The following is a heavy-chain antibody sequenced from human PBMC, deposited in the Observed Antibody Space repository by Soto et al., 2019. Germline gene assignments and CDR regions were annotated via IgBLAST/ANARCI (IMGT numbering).Heavy chain of an antibody. CDR1: GFTFSSYA. CDR3: AKDLLGYCSSTSCPKPPYYYYGRDV. Sequence: GGSLRLSCAASGFTFSSYAMSWVRQAPGKGLEWVSAISGSGGSTYYADSVKGRFTISRDNSKNTLYLQMNSLRAEDTAVYYCAKDLLGYCSSTSCPKPPYYYYGRDVWGQGTTVTVSS. J-gene: IGHJ6*02. CDR2: ISGSGGST. V-gene: IGHV3-23*01. D-gene: IGHD2-2*01.